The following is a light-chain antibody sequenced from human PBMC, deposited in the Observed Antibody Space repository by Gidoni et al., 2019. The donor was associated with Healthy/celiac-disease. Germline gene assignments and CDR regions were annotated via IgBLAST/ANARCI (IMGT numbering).Light chain of an antibody. CDR3: QQSYSTPVT. V-gene: IGKV1-39*01. J-gene: IGKJ5*01. Sequence: DIQMTQSTTSLSASVGDRVTITRRSSQSISSYLNWYQQKPGKAPKLLIYAASSLQSGVPSRFRGSGSGTDFTLTISSLQPEDFATYNGQQSYSTPVTFGQGTRLEIK. CDR2: AAS. CDR1: QSISSY.